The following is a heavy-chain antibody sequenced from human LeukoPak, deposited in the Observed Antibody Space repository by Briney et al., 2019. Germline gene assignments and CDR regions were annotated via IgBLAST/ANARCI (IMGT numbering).Heavy chain of an antibody. CDR1: GFTVSSNY. Sequence: GGSLRLSCAASGFTVSSNYMSSVRQAPGKGLEWVSIIYSGGSTYYADSVKGRFTISRDNSKNTLYLQMNSLRAEDTAVYYCARDISSGYYDAFDIWGQGTMVTVSS. V-gene: IGHV3-66*01. CDR2: IYSGGST. D-gene: IGHD3-22*01. J-gene: IGHJ3*02. CDR3: ARDISSGYYDAFDI.